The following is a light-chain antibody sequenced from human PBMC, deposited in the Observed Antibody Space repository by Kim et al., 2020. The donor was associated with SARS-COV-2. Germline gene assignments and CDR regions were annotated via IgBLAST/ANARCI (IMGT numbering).Light chain of an antibody. CDR3: CSYAGSYTFHYV. V-gene: IGLV2-11*01. CDR1: SSDVGGYNY. CDR2: DVS. Sequence: SVTIACTGTSSDVGGYNYVSWYQQHPGKAPKLMIYDVSKRPSGVPDRFSGSKSGNTASLTISGLQAEDEADYYCCSYAGSYTFHYVFGTGTKVTVL. J-gene: IGLJ1*01.